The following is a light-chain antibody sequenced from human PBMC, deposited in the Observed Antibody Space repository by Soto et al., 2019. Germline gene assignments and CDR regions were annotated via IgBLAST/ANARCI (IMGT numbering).Light chain of an antibody. J-gene: IGLJ3*02. Sequence: QSVLTQPAYVSGSPGQSITISCTGTSSDVGGYNYVSWYQQHPGKAPKLMIYDVTTRPSGVSSRFSGSKSGNTASLTISGLQAEDEADYYCSSFTTSSTWVFGAGTKLTVL. V-gene: IGLV2-14*01. CDR3: SSFTTSSTWV. CDR1: SSDVGGYNY. CDR2: DVT.